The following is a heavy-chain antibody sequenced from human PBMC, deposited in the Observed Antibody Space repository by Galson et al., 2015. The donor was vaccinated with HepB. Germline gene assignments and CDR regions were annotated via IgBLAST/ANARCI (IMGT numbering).Heavy chain of an antibody. CDR2: IIPIFGTA. D-gene: IGHD4-23*01. CDR1: GGTFSSYA. CDR3: ARDFGVTQERSHYYYYYMDV. J-gene: IGHJ6*03. Sequence: SVKVSCKASGGTFSSYAISWVRQAPGQGLEWMGGIIPIFGTANYAQKFQGRVTITADESTSTAYMELSSLRSEDTAVYYCARDFGVTQERSHYYYYYMDVWGKGTTVTVSS. V-gene: IGHV1-69*13.